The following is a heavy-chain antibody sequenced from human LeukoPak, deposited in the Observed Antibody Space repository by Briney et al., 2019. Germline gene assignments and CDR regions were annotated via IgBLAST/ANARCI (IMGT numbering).Heavy chain of an antibody. CDR2: ITGSSAST. J-gene: IGHJ4*02. CDR1: GFXFSSYA. CDR3: AKLDYYDTH. V-gene: IGHV3-23*01. D-gene: IGHD3-22*01. Sequence: GGSLRLSCAASGFXFSSYAISWVRQAPGKGLEWVSSITGSSASTYYADSVKGRFTISRDNSKNTLYLQMNSLRAEDTAVYFCAKLDYYDTHWGQGTLVIVSS.